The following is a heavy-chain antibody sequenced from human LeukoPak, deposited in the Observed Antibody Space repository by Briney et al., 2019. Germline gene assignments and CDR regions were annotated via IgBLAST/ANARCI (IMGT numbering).Heavy chain of an antibody. CDR3: ARGYYDSSGNMDY. D-gene: IGHD3-22*01. CDR1: GFTVSSNY. CDR2: ISSSSSYI. J-gene: IGHJ4*02. V-gene: IGHV3-21*01. Sequence: PGGSLRLSCAASGFTVSSNYMSWVRQAPGKGLEWVSSISSSSSYIYYADSVKGRFTISRDNAKNSLYLQMNSLRAEDTAVYYCARGYYDSSGNMDYWGQGTLVTVSS.